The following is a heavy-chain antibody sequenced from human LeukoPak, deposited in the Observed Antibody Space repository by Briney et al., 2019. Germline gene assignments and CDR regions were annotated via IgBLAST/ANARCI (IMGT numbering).Heavy chain of an antibody. J-gene: IGHJ6*03. CDR3: ARGVVGATIYYYYYMDV. Sequence: SETLSLTCTVSGYSISSGYYWGWIRQPSGKGLEWIASYYFSGSTYYNPSLKSRVTISPDTSKNQFSLKLSSVTAADTAVYYCARGVVGATIYYYYYMDVWGKGTTVTVSS. V-gene: IGHV4-38-2*02. D-gene: IGHD1-26*01. CDR1: GYSISSGYY. CDR2: YYFSGST.